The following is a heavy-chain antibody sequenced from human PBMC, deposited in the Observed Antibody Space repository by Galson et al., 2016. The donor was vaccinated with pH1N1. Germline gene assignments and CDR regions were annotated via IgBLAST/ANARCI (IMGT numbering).Heavy chain of an antibody. CDR1: GFTFSSYS. D-gene: IGHD1-14*01. V-gene: IGHV3-48*01. CDR2: ISSSSSTI. CDR3: ARVNHYYYYGMDV. Sequence: SLRLSCAASGFTFSSYSMNWVRQAPGKGLEWVSYISSSSSTIYYADSVKGRFTISRDNAKNSLYLQMNSLRAEDTAVYYCARVNHYYYYGMDVRAKGPRSPSP. J-gene: IGHJ6*02.